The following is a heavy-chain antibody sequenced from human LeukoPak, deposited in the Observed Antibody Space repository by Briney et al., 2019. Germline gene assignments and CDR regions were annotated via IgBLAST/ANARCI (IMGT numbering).Heavy chain of an antibody. CDR2: IYTSGST. J-gene: IGHJ6*02. Sequence: PSETLSLTCTVSGGSISSYYWSWIRQPAGKGLEWIGRIYTSGSTNYNPSLKSRVTLSVDTSKNQFSLKLSSVTAADTAVYYCARKGSRVSYYYGMDVWGQGTTVTVSS. V-gene: IGHV4-4*07. CDR3: ARKGSRVSYYYGMDV. CDR1: GGSISSYY. D-gene: IGHD1-14*01.